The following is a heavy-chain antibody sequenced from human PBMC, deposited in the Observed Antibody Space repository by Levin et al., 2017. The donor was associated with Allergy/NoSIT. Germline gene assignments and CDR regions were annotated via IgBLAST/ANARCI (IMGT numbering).Heavy chain of an antibody. D-gene: IGHD2-21*01. CDR2: INSGGTTI. Sequence: SCAASGFTFSAYSMSWIRQAPGKGLQWVSYINSGGTTIYYADSVKGRFTISRDNAKNSLYLQMNSLRAEDTAVYYCARGDNNWFDPWGQGTLVTVSS. CDR3: ARGDNNWFDP. J-gene: IGHJ5*02. V-gene: IGHV3-11*01. CDR1: GFTFSAYS.